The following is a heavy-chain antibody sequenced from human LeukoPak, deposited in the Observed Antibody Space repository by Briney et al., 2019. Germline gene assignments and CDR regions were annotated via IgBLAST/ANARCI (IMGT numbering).Heavy chain of an antibody. Sequence: SETLSLTCTVSAGSISSSSYYWGWIRQPPGKGLEWIGSIYYSGSTYYNPSLKSRVTISVDTSKNQFSLKLSSVTAADTAVYYCASPGYSSSWYSWYFDLWGRGTLVTVSS. CDR3: ASPGYSSSWYSWYFDL. V-gene: IGHV4-39*01. CDR1: AGSISSSSYY. CDR2: IYYSGST. D-gene: IGHD6-13*01. J-gene: IGHJ2*01.